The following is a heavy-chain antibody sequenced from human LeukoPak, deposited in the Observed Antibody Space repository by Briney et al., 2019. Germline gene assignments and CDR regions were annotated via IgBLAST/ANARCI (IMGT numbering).Heavy chain of an antibody. D-gene: IGHD1-1*01. Sequence: SETLSLTCTVSGGSISSYYWSWIRQPAGKGLEWIGRIYTSGSTNYNPSLKSRVTISVDTSKNQFSLKLNSVTAADTAVYYCARVGTGTTFGGYSYYYMDVWGNGTTVTVSS. J-gene: IGHJ6*03. CDR1: GGSISSYY. CDR2: IYTSGST. CDR3: ARVGTGTTFGGYSYYYMDV. V-gene: IGHV4-4*07.